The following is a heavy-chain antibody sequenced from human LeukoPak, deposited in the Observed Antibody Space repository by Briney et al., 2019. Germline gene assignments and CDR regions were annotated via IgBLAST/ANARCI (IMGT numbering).Heavy chain of an antibody. CDR1: GYSFTSYW. CDR2: IYPGDSDT. J-gene: IGHJ3*02. CDR3: ARLSSPGPSSPLGAFDI. Sequence: GESLKISCKGSGYSFTSYWIGWVRQMPGKGLEWMGIIYPGDSDTRYSPSFQGQVTISADKSISTVYLQWSSLKASDTAMYYCARLSSPGPSSPLGAFDIWGQGTMVTVSS. D-gene: IGHD6-13*01. V-gene: IGHV5-51*01.